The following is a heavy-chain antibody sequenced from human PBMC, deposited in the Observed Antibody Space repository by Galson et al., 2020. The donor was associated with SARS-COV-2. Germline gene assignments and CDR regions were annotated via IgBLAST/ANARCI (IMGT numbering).Heavy chain of an antibody. CDR2: IHHSGST. Sequence: SETLSLTCSVSGYSISSGYYWGWIRQTPGKGLEWIASIHHSGSTAYNPSLKSRVTMSVDTSKNQFSLNLSGVTAADTAIYFCARDVRAGGYALFEHWGQGTLVTVSS. D-gene: IGHD3-22*01. J-gene: IGHJ4*02. CDR3: ARDVRAGGYALFEH. V-gene: IGHV4-38-2*02. CDR1: GYSISSGYY.